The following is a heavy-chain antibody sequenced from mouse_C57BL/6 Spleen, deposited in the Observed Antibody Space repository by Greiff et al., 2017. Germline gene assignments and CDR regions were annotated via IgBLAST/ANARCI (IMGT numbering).Heavy chain of an antibody. V-gene: IGHV5-6*01. CDR1: GFTFSSYG. J-gene: IGHJ3*01. D-gene: IGHD2-3*01. CDR3: ARREGYDGYFWFAY. Sequence: VQLKESGGDLVKPGGSLKLSCAASGFTFSSYGMSWVRQTPDKRLEWVATISSGGSYTYYPDSVKGRFTISRDNAKNTLYLQMSSLKSEDTAMYYCARREGYDGYFWFAYWGQGTLVTVSA. CDR2: ISSGGSYT.